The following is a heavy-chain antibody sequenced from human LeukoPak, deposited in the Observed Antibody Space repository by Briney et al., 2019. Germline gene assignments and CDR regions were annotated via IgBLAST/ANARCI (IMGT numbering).Heavy chain of an antibody. Sequence: ASVKVSCKASGYTFTSYGISWVRQAPGQGLEWMGWISAYNGNTNYAQKLQGRVTMTTDTSTSTAYMELRSLRSEDTAVYYCARDQDIVASSDNWLDPWGQGTLVTVSS. D-gene: IGHD5-12*01. J-gene: IGHJ5*02. CDR3: ARDQDIVASSDNWLDP. CDR1: GYTFTSYG. CDR2: ISAYNGNT. V-gene: IGHV1-18*01.